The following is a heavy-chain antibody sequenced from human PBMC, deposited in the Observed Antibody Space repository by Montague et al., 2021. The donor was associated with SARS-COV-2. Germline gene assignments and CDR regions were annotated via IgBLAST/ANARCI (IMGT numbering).Heavy chain of an antibody. D-gene: IGHD4-23*01. Sequence: SETLSLTCAVSGDSIMTTDCWSWVRQPPGKGLECIGEIYQGASTNYNPSLKSQVTMSVDRSKNQFSLELYSVTAADTALYYCVRAGGFHNRPPVWGQGALVIVSS. CDR1: GDSIMTTDC. CDR3: VRAGGFHNRPPV. J-gene: IGHJ4*02. CDR2: IYQGAST. V-gene: IGHV4-4*02.